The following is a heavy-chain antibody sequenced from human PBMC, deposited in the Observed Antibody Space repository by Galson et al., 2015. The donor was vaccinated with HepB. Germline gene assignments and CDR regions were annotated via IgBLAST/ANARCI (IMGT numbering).Heavy chain of an antibody. CDR3: ARTYYDFWSGYYGHYYYYYMDV. CDR1: GYTFTSYY. D-gene: IGHD3-3*01. Sequence: SVKVSCKASGYTFTSYYMHWVRQAPGQGLEWMGIINPSGGSTSYAQKFQGRVTMTRDTSTSTVYMELSSLRSEDTAVYYCARTYYDFWSGYYGHYYYYYMDVWGKGTTVTVSS. CDR2: INPSGGST. V-gene: IGHV1-46*03. J-gene: IGHJ6*03.